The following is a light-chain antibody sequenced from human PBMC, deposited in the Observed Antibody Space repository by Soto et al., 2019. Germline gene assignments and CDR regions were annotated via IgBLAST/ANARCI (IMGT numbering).Light chain of an antibody. V-gene: IGLV2-18*01. CDR1: TSDIDNYDS. CDR3: SLYTSNGSLI. CDR2: DVN. J-gene: IGLJ1*01. Sequence: QSALTQPPSVSGSPGQSVTISCTGTTSDIDNYDSVSWYQQAPGTAPKLIIYDVNNRPSGATDRFSGSTSGNTASLTISRLQAEDETDHFCSLYTSNGSLIFGPGTKVTVL.